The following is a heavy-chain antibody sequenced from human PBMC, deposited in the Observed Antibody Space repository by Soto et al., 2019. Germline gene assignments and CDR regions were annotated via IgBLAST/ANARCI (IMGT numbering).Heavy chain of an antibody. CDR2: IYPDDSDT. CDR3: ARLEWLSLAAWFDP. J-gene: IGHJ5*02. Sequence: PGGSLRLSCVASGFTFSNFAMSWVRQAPGKGLEWMGMIYPDDSDTKYSPSFQGQVTFSADKSINTAYLQWSSLKASDTAIYYCARLEWLSLAAWFDPWGQGTLVTVSS. D-gene: IGHD3-3*01. V-gene: IGHV5-51*01. CDR1: GFTFSNFA.